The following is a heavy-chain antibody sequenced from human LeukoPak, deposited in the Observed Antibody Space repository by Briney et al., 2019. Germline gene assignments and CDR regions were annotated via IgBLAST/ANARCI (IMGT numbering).Heavy chain of an antibody. CDR1: GFTFSSYA. V-gene: IGHV3-23*01. CDR3: AKDVVRGVTSPSYFDY. Sequence: TGGSLRLSCAASGFTFSSYAMSWVRQAPGKGLEWVSAISGSGGSTYYADSVKGRFTISRDNSKNTLYLQMNSLRAEDTAVYYCAKDVVRGVTSPSYFDYWGQGTLVTVSS. J-gene: IGHJ4*02. CDR2: ISGSGGST. D-gene: IGHD3-10*01.